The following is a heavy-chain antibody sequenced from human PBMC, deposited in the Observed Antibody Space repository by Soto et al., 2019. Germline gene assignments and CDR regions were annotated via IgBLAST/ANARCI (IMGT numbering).Heavy chain of an antibody. Sequence: EVQLVESEGGLVQRGGSLRLSCAACGFTFNYYWMHSVRQAPGQGLVWVSHIHSDGSTTTYADSVKGRFTISRDNAKNTLYLQMNSLRAEDTAVYYCVRGDKGGFDLWGQGTTVTVSS. CDR3: VRGDKGGFDL. V-gene: IGHV3-74*01. D-gene: IGHD2-21*02. J-gene: IGHJ3*01. CDR1: GFTFNYYW. CDR2: IHSDGSTT.